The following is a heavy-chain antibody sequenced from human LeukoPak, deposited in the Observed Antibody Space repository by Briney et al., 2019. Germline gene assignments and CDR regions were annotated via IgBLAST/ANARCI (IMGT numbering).Heavy chain of an antibody. J-gene: IGHJ4*02. D-gene: IGHD2-21*01. CDR1: GYTFTGYY. CDR3: ARSLWSQSPIPPY. CDR2: INPNSGDT. Sequence: AASVKVSCKASGYTFTGYYMHWVRQAPGQGLEWMGWINPNSGDTNYAQKFQGRVTMTRDTSISTAYMELSRLRSDDTAVYYCARSLWSQSPIPPYWGQGTLVTVSS. V-gene: IGHV1-2*02.